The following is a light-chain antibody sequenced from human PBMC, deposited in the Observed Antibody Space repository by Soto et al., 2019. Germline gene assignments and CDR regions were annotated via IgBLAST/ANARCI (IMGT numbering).Light chain of an antibody. CDR3: HQYGSSPTYA. V-gene: IGKV3-20*01. Sequence: EIVLTQSPGTLSLSPGERATVSCRASQSVSSSYLAWYQQKPGQAPTLLIYGASSRATGIPDRFSGSGSGTDFTLTISRLEPEDFAVYYCHQYGSSPTYAFGQGNKLEI. J-gene: IGKJ2*01. CDR1: QSVSSSY. CDR2: GAS.